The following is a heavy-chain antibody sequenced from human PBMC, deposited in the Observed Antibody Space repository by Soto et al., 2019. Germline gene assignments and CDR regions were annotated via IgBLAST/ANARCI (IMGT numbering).Heavy chain of an antibody. J-gene: IGHJ4*02. CDR2: LNNDGSQT. D-gene: IGHD5-12*01. Sequence: EVQLAESGGTLVQPGGSLRLSCAVSGFTFSGYWMSWVRQAPGKGLEWVAILNNDGSQTNYVDSVRGRFSISRDNTKNSLYLQMKSLRVEDTAVYFCGRGGGYNLEYLGQGALVTVSS. CDR3: GRGGGYNLEY. CDR1: GFTFSGYW. V-gene: IGHV3-7*04.